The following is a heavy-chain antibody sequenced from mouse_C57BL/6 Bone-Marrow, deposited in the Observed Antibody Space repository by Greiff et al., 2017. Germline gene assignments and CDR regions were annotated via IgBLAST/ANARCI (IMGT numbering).Heavy chain of an antibody. D-gene: IGHD1-1*02. J-gene: IGHJ2*01. V-gene: IGHV1-69*01. CDR2: IDPSDSYT. CDR1: GYTFTSYW. Sequence: QVQLKQPGAELVMPGASVKLSCKASGYTFTSYWMHWVKQRPGQGLEWIGEIDPSDSYTNYNQKFKGKSTLTVDKSSSTAYMQLSSLTSEDSAVYYCARRGVAEDYWGQGTTLTVSS. CDR3: ARRGVAEDY.